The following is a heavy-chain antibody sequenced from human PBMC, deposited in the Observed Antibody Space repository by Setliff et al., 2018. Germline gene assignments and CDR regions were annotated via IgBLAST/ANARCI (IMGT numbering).Heavy chain of an antibody. J-gene: IGHJ3*02. V-gene: IGHV1-69*05. CDR3: ARDLDYQYYYDSSGRDAFDI. D-gene: IGHD3-22*01. CDR2: IIPIFGTT. Sequence: SVKVSCKASRGTFSSYGITWVRQAPGQGLEWMGGIIPIFGTTDYAQKFQGRVTMTTETSTSTAYMELRSLRSDDTAVYYCARDLDYQYYYDSSGRDAFDIWGQGTMVTVSS. CDR1: RGTFSSYG.